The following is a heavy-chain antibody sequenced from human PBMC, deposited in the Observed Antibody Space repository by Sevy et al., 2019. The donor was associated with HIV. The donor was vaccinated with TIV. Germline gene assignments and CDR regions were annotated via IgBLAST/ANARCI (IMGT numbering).Heavy chain of an antibody. V-gene: IGHV3-53*01. D-gene: IGHD3-22*01. CDR1: GFTVSSNY. CDR3: AREGYYDSSSS. J-gene: IGHJ5*02. CDR2: IYSGGST. Sequence: GGSLRLSCAPSGFTVSSNYMSWVRQAPGKGLEWVSVIYSGGSTYYADSVKGRFTISRDNSKNTLYLQMNSLRAEDTAVYYCAREGYYDSSSSWGQGTLVTVSS.